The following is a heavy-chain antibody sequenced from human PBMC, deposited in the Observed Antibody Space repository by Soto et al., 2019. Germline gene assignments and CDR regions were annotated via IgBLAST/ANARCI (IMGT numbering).Heavy chain of an antibody. CDR3: ARDLMGGGFTMVRGGRESSTPFGTYYYGMDV. D-gene: IGHD3-10*01. CDR2: IYYSGST. Sequence: QVQLQESGPGLVKPSQTLSLTCTVSGGSISSGGYYWSWIRQHPGKGLEWIGYIYYSGSTYYNPSLKSRVTISVDTSKNQFSLKLSSVTAADTAVYYCARDLMGGGFTMVRGGRESSTPFGTYYYGMDVWGQGTTVTVSS. V-gene: IGHV4-31*03. J-gene: IGHJ6*02. CDR1: GGSISSGGYY.